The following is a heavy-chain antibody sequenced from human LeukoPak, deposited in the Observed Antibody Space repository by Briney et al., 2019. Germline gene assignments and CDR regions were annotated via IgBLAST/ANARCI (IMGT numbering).Heavy chain of an antibody. CDR2: IHSSGST. V-gene: IGHV4-4*07. Sequence: SETLSLTCTVSGGSSNNYFCSWIRQSAGGGLELIGRIHSSGSTYYNPSLKSRVSMSVDTANNKFSLRLNSVTAADTAVYYCARDPAGHGRYFDYWGQGALVTVSS. J-gene: IGHJ4*02. CDR3: ARDPAGHGRYFDY. CDR1: GGSSNNYF. D-gene: IGHD1-14*01.